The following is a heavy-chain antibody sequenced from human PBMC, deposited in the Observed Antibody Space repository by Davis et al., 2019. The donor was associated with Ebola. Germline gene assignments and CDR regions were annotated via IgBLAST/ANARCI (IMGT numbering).Heavy chain of an antibody. D-gene: IGHD6-19*01. CDR2: TYYNSKWYS. CDR3: ARGWYRTSLDV. J-gene: IGHJ6*02. V-gene: IGHV6-1*01. CDR1: GDSVSGGSGA. Sequence: HSQTLSLTCVISGDSVSGGSGAWNWIRQSPSRGLEWLGRTYYNSKWYSDYAPSVKSRITINPDTSKNQLSLHLNSVTPEDTAIYYCARGWYRTSLDVWGQGTTVTVSS.